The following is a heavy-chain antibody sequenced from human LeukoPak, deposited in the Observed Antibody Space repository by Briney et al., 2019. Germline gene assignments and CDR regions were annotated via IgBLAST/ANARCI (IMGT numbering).Heavy chain of an antibody. D-gene: IGHD7-27*01. Sequence: GGSLRLSCAASGFTFSSYRMNWVRQAPGKGLEWLSGISPRGGGTCYADSVKGRFTISRDDSKNTLSLQMNSLTVEDTAVYYCARDLAWGAFDYWGQGTLVTVSS. CDR2: ISPRGGGT. CDR1: GFTFSSYR. CDR3: ARDLAWGAFDY. J-gene: IGHJ4*02. V-gene: IGHV3-23*01.